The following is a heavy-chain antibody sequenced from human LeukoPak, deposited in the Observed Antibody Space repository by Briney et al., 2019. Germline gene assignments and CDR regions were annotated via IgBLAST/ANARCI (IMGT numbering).Heavy chain of an antibody. V-gene: IGHV3-23*01. D-gene: IGHD1-26*01. Sequence: PGGSLRLSCAASGFTFSSYAMSWVRQAPGKGLEWVSAISGSGGSTYYADSVKGRFTISRDTSKNTLYLQMNSLRAEDTAVYYWAKGRYSGSYYNWFDPWGQGTLVTVS. CDR3: AKGRYSGSYYNWFDP. CDR1: GFTFSSYA. J-gene: IGHJ5*02. CDR2: ISGSGGST.